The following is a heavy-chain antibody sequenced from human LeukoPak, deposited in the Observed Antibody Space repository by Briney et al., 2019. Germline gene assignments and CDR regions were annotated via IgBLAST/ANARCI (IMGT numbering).Heavy chain of an antibody. CDR3: AGETRNRMKGRTFDN. CDR2: IYYSGSS. J-gene: IGHJ4*02. Sequence: PSETLSLTCSVSGGFISSYYWSWIRQPPGKGLEWIGYIYYSGSSNYNPSLKSRVTISVDTSKNQCSLKLTPVTATDTAVYYCAGETRNRMKGRTFDNWGQGTLVTVSS. CDR1: GGFISSYY. D-gene: IGHD2/OR15-2a*01. V-gene: IGHV4-59*01.